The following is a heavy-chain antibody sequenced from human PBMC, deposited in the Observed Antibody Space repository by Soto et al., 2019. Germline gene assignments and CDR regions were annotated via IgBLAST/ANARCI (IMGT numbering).Heavy chain of an antibody. J-gene: IGHJ4*02. CDR2: IGAAGDT. CDR3: ASGGWGSSWYEGGSRIDY. V-gene: IGHV3-13*01. CDR1: GFTFSNYD. D-gene: IGHD6-13*01. Sequence: EVQLVESGGGLVQPGGSLRLSCAASGFTFSNYDMHWVRQVTGKGLEWVSAIGAAGDTYYPDSVKGRFTISRENAKNSLYLQMNSLRAEDAGVYYCASGGWGSSWYEGGSRIDYWGQGALVTVSS.